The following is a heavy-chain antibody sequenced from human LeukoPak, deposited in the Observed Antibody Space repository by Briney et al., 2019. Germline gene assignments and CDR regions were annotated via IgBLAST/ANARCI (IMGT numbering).Heavy chain of an antibody. CDR1: GFTFSGYG. CDR2: ISYDGSNK. V-gene: IGHV3-30*18. Sequence: PGGSLRLTCAASGFTFSGYGMHWVRQAPGKGLEWVAVISYDGSNKYYADSVKGRFTISRDNSKNTLYLQMNSLRAEDTAVYYCAKDFSGYDYNLYAFDIWGQGTMVTVSS. J-gene: IGHJ3*02. CDR3: AKDFSGYDYNLYAFDI. D-gene: IGHD5-12*01.